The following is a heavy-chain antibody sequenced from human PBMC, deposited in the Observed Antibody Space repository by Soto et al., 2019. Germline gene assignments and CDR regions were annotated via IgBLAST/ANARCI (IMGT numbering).Heavy chain of an antibody. CDR3: AKAVSFGEFPDYYYYYYMDV. J-gene: IGHJ6*03. V-gene: IGHV3-23*01. Sequence: HAAGGLRLSCAASGFTFSSYAMSWVRQAPGKGLEWVSAISGSGGSTYYADSVKGRFTISRDNSKNTLYLQMNSLRAEDTAVYYCAKAVSFGEFPDYYYYYYMDVWGKGTTVTVSS. D-gene: IGHD3-10*01. CDR2: ISGSGGST. CDR1: GFTFSSYA.